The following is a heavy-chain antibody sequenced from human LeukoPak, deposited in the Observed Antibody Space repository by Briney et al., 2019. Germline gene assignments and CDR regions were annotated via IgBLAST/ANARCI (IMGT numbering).Heavy chain of an antibody. D-gene: IGHD3-22*01. Sequence: GASVKVSCKASGYTFTSYGISWVRQAPGQGLEWMGIINPSGGSTSYAQKFQGRVTMTRDTSTSTVYMELSSLRSEDTAVYYCARLPEYYYDSSGYYGNWFDPWGQGTLVTVSS. CDR2: INPSGGST. CDR3: ARLPEYYYDSSGYYGNWFDP. J-gene: IGHJ5*02. CDR1: GYTFTSYG. V-gene: IGHV1-46*01.